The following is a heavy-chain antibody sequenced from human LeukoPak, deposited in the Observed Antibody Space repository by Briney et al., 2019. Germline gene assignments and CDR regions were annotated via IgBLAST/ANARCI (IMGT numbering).Heavy chain of an antibody. Sequence: GGSLRLSCAASGFTFDDYAMHWVRQAPGKGLEWVSGISWNSGSIGYADSVKGRFTISRDNAKNSLYLQMNSLRAEDTALYYCAKDVRSYYDSSGTSYMDVWGKGTKVTVSS. CDR1: GFTFDDYA. V-gene: IGHV3-9*01. CDR3: AKDVRSYYDSSGTSYMDV. D-gene: IGHD3-22*01. CDR2: ISWNSGSI. J-gene: IGHJ6*03.